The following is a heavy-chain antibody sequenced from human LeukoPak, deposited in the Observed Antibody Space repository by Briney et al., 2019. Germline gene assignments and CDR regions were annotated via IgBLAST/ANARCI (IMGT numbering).Heavy chain of an antibody. J-gene: IGHJ4*02. CDR2: IIPIFGTA. CDR1: GGTFISYA. D-gene: IGHD6-19*01. Sequence: ASVTVSFKASGGTFISYAISWVRQAPGQGPEWMGGIIPIFGTANYAQKFQGRVTITADKSTSTAYMELSSLRSEDTAVYYCARVGIAVAGYKGFDYWGQGTLVTVSS. CDR3: ARVGIAVAGYKGFDY. V-gene: IGHV1-69*06.